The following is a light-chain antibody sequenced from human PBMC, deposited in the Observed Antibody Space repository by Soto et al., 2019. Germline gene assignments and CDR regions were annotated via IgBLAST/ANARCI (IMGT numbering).Light chain of an antibody. CDR1: QSVRSW. V-gene: IGKV1-5*01. Sequence: DFQMTQSPSTLSASVGDRITITCRASQSVRSWLAWYQQKPGKAPKLLIYDASSLDSGVPSRFSGSGSGTEFTLTISSLQPDDFATYYCLQYTSYYTFGQGTRLEIK. CDR2: DAS. CDR3: LQYTSYYT. J-gene: IGKJ5*01.